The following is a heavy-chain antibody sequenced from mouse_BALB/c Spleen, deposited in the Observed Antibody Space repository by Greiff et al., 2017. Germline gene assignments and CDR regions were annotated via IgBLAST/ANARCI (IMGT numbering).Heavy chain of an antibody. CDR3: ASYRYYAMDD. D-gene: IGHD2-14*01. Sequence: EVQGVESGGGLVKPGGSLKLSCAASGFAFSSYDMSWVRQTPEKRLEWVAYISSGGGSTYYPDTVKGRFTISRDNAKNTLYLQMSSLKSEDTAMYYCASYRYYAMDDWGQGTSVTVSS. J-gene: IGHJ4*01. CDR1: GFAFSSYD. CDR2: ISSGGGST. V-gene: IGHV5-12-1*01.